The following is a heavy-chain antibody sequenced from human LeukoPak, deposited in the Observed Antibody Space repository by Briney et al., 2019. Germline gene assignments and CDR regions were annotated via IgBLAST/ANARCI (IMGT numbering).Heavy chain of an antibody. CDR3: ARDASFGGFGFDY. CDR2: IKQDGSEK. J-gene: IGHJ4*02. V-gene: IGHV3-7*01. D-gene: IGHD2-15*01. CDR1: GFTFSSYW. Sequence: GGSLRLSCAASGFTFSSYWMSWVRQAPGKGLEWVANIKQDGSEKYYVDSVKGRFTISRDNAKNSLYLQMNSLRAEDTAVYYCARDASFGGFGFDYWGQGTLVTISS.